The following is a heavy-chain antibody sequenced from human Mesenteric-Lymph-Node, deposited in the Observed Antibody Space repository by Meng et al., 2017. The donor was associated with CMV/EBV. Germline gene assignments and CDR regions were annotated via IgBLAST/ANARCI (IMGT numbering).Heavy chain of an antibody. V-gene: IGHV3-9*01. J-gene: IGHJ3*02. D-gene: IGHD5-18*01. CDR3: VKDRDGYSYGAFDI. CDR2: ISWNSHYI. CDR1: GFTFDDYG. Sequence: SLKISCPISGFTFDDYGMGWVRQAPGKGLEWVSGISWNSHYIGYADSVKGRFTISRDNAKNSLYLQMKSLRVEDTALYYCVKDRDGYSYGAFDIWGQGTMVTVSS.